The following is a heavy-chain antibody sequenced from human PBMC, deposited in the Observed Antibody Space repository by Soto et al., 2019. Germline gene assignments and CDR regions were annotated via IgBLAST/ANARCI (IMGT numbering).Heavy chain of an antibody. D-gene: IGHD2-15*01. CDR1: GYTFSSYG. Sequence: ASVKVTCKASGYTFSSYGINWVRQAPGQGLEWMGWISAYNGNTNYAQKLQGRVTMTTDTSTSTAYMELRSLRSDDTAVYYCARFGGGMYISDYWGQRTLVTVSS. CDR3: ARFGGGMYISDY. J-gene: IGHJ4*02. CDR2: ISAYNGNT. V-gene: IGHV1-18*01.